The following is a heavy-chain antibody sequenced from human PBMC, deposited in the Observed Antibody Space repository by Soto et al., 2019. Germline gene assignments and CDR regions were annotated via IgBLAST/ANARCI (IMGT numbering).Heavy chain of an antibody. CDR2: IIPIFGTA. D-gene: IGHD2-21*02. CDR1: GGTFSSYS. V-gene: IGHV1-69*06. J-gene: IGHJ3*02. Sequence: SVKVSCKASGGTFSSYSISWVREAPGQGLEWMGGIIPIFGTANYAQKFQGRVTITADKSTSTAYMELSSLRSEDTAVYYCASPGRIVVVTAGAFDIWGQGTMVTVSS. CDR3: ASPGRIVVVTAGAFDI.